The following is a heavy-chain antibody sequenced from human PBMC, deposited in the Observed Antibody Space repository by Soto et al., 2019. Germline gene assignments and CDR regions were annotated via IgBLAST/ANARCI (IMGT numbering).Heavy chain of an antibody. CDR2: MNPNSGNT. Sequence: QVQLVQSGAEVKKPGASVKVSCKASGYTFTSYDINWVRQATGQGLEWMGWMNPNSGNTGYAQKFQGRVTMTRNTSRSTAYMELGSLRSEDTAVYYCARHVKYCSGGSCYSHWFDPWGQGTLVTVSS. CDR3: ARHVKYCSGGSCYSHWFDP. J-gene: IGHJ5*02. V-gene: IGHV1-8*01. D-gene: IGHD2-15*01. CDR1: GYTFTSYD.